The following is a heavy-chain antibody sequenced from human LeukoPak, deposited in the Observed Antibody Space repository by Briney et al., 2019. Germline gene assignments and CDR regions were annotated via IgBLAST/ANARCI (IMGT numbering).Heavy chain of an antibody. Sequence: GGSLRLSCAASGFTFSSFAMHWVRQAPGKGLEWVAVISYDGSNKYYADSVKGRFTTSRDYSENTLFLHMNSLRAEDTAVYYCARGRDGSWFDYWGQGTLATVSS. CDR3: ARGRDGSWFDY. D-gene: IGHD5-24*01. J-gene: IGHJ4*02. CDR1: GFTFSSFA. CDR2: ISYDGSNK. V-gene: IGHV3-30-3*01.